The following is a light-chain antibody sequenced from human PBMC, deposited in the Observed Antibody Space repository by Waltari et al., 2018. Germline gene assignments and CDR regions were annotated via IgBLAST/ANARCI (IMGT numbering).Light chain of an antibody. V-gene: IGLV2-11*01. Sequence: QSALTQPRPVSGSPGQSVTISCTGTSSHVRGYNYVSWYQQHPGKAPQLMIYDVNRRPSGVPDRFSGSKSGNTASLTISGLQAEDEADYYCCSYAGSALRVFGGGTKLTVL. CDR2: DVN. CDR3: CSYAGSALRV. CDR1: SSHVRGYNY. J-gene: IGLJ3*02.